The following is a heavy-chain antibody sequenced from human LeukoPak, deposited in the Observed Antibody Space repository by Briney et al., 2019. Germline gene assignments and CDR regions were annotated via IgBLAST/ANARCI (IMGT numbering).Heavy chain of an antibody. V-gene: IGHV4-59*01. D-gene: IGHD1-1*01. J-gene: IGHJ4*02. Sequence: PSETLSLTCTVSIDSISSYYWSWIRQPPGEGLEWVGYIFYSGSTNYNPSLKSRVTISVDTSKNQLSLKLNSVTAADTAVYYCAGSYNWSDDFDYWGPGTLVTVSS. CDR1: IDSISSYY. CDR2: IFYSGST. CDR3: AGSYNWSDDFDY.